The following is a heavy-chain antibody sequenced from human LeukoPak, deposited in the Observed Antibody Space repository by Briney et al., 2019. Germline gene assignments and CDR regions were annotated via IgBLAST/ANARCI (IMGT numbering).Heavy chain of an antibody. CDR2: INPNSGGT. CDR1: GYTFTGYY. CDR3: ARDFSGGAESYYYDSSGYYNWFDP. D-gene: IGHD3-22*01. V-gene: IGHV1-2*02. Sequence: ASVKVSCKASGYTFTGYYMHWVRQAPGQGLEWMGWINPNSGGTNYAQKFQGRVTMTRDTSISTAYMELSRLRSDDTAVYYCARDFSGGAESYYYDSSGYYNWFDPWGQGTLVTVSS. J-gene: IGHJ5*02.